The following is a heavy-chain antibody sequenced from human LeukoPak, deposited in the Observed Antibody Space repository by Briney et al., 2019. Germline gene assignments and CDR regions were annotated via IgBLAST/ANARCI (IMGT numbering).Heavy chain of an antibody. J-gene: IGHJ4*02. V-gene: IGHV3-21*01. Sequence: GGSLRLSCAASGFTFSSYSMNWVRQAPGQGLEWVSSISSSSSYIYYADSVKGRFTISRDNAKNSLYLQMNSLRAEDTAVYYCAKDLWYTSSSEEYWGQGTLVTVSS. CDR1: GFTFSSYS. CDR3: AKDLWYTSSSEEY. D-gene: IGHD6-6*01. CDR2: ISSSSSYI.